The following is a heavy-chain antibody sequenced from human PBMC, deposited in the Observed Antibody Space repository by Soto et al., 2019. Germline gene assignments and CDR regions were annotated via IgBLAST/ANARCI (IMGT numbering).Heavy chain of an antibody. CDR3: ITPGTTAY. V-gene: IGHV3-15*07. J-gene: IGHJ4*02. CDR1: GFTFSYAY. D-gene: IGHD1-7*01. Sequence: PGGSLRLSCAASGFTFSYAYMNWVRQAPGRGLEWVGRIKSKTDGGTTDYAAPLKGRFTISRNDSENTLYLQMNSLETEDTAVYYCITPGTTAYWGRGTLVTVSS. CDR2: IKSKTDGGTT.